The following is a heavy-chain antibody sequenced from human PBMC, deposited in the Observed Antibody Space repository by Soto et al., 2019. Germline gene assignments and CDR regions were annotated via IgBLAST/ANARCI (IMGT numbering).Heavy chain of an antibody. V-gene: IGHV4-30-4*01. CDR3: ANYYDTRVFDY. Sequence: PSETLSLTCTVSGASVSSGGYSWTWIRQPPGKGLEWIGYIFYTGSTYYNPSLKSRVTISVDTSKNQFSLKLSSVTAADTAVYYCANYYDTRVFDYWGQGTLVTVSS. CDR1: GASVSSGGYS. J-gene: IGHJ4*02. D-gene: IGHD3-22*01. CDR2: IFYTGST.